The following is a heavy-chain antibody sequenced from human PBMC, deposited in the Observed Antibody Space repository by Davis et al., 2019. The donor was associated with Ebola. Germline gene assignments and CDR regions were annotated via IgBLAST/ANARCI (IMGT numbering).Heavy chain of an antibody. CDR2: MNPNSGNT. D-gene: IGHD3-22*01. V-gene: IGHV1-8*01. CDR3: ARRRWSSSGCIFS. Sequence: AASVKVSCKASGYIFTSYDINWVRQATGQGLEWMGWMNPNSGNTGYARKFQDRVTMTRDTSINTAYMELSSLRSEDTAVYYCARRRWSSSGCIFSWGQGTMVTVSS. J-gene: IGHJ3*01. CDR1: GYIFTSYD.